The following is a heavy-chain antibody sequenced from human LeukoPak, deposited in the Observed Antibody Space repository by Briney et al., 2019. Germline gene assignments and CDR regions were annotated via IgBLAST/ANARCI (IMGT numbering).Heavy chain of an antibody. CDR2: IAYDGSRV. CDR3: TRYNNDHFDY. CDR1: GFTFGGYG. D-gene: IGHD1-14*01. Sequence: GGSLRLSCAGSGFTFGGYGMHWFRQTPGKGLEWVAVIAYDGSRVFYADSVKGRFTISRDNSKNTMSVQMDDLRAEDTAVYYCTRYNNDHFDYWGQGTLVTVYS. V-gene: IGHV3-33*01. J-gene: IGHJ4*02.